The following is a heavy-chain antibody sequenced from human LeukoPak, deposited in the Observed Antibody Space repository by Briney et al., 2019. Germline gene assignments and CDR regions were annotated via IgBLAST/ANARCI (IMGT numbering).Heavy chain of an antibody. V-gene: IGHV4-39*01. CDR1: GGSISSSNYY. CDR3: ARQHEILTGYAFDI. CDR2: ISYSGRT. Sequence: SETLSLTCTVSGGSISSSNYYWGWIRQPPGKGLEWTGSISYSGRTHYNPSLMSRITISVDTSKNQFSLKLSSVTAADAAVYYCARQHEILTGYAFDIWGQGTVVTVSP. D-gene: IGHD3-9*01. J-gene: IGHJ3*02.